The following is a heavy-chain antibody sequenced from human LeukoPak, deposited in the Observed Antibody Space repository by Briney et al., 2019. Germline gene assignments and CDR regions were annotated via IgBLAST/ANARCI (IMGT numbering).Heavy chain of an antibody. V-gene: IGHV3-74*01. Sequence: GSLRLSCVGSEFTFSNYWMYWVRQAPGKGLVWVSYIDSDGSSTTYADSVKGRFTISRDNAKNTLYLQMNSLRAEDTGVYYCARDRSGSSYYMDVWGKGAMVTVSS. CDR1: EFTFSNYW. CDR2: IDSDGSST. J-gene: IGHJ6*03. CDR3: ARDRSGSSYYMDV. D-gene: IGHD1-26*01.